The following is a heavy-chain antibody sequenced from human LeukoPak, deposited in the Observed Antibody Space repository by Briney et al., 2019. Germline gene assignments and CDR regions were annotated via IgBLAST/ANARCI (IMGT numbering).Heavy chain of an antibody. Sequence: PSETLSLTCTVSVGSLSSYYWSWIRQPPGKGLQWIGYIYYSGSTNYNPSLKSRVTISVDTSKNQFSLKLSSVTAADTAVYYCARGWESGSSYNWFDPWGQGTLVTVSS. CDR3: ARGWESGSSYNWFDP. D-gene: IGHD3-3*01. CDR2: IYYSGST. V-gene: IGHV4-59*01. J-gene: IGHJ5*02. CDR1: VGSLSSYY.